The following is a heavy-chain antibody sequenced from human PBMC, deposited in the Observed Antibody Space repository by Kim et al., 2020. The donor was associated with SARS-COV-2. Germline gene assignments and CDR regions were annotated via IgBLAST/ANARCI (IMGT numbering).Heavy chain of an antibody. V-gene: IGHV3-74*01. Sequence: GGSLRLSCAASGFTFSSYWMHWVRQAPGKGLVWVARIYSDGSSTSYADSVKGRFTISRDNAKNTLYLQMNSLRAEDTAVYYCARVSRRSGSYLGYYYGMGVWGEGTTFTLSP. J-gene: IGHJ6*01. D-gene: IGHD1-26*01. CDR2: IYSDGSST. CDR1: GFTFSSYW. CDR3: ARVSRRSGSYLGYYYGMGV.